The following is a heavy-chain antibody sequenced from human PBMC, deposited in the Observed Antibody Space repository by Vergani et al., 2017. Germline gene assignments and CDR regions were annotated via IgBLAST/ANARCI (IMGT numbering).Heavy chain of an antibody. Sequence: QIQLQQSGPGLVKPSQTLSLTCAISGDSAPSNNAAWNWIRQSPSRGLEWLGRTYYRSKWYNDYAVSGKSRITINPDASKNQFSLQLNSVTPEETAVYYCARVDDQRVGAKGDLEPFNYWGQGTLVTVS. CDR1: GDSAPSNNAA. CDR2: TYYRSKWYN. D-gene: IGHD1-26*01. CDR3: ARVDDQRVGAKGDLEPFNY. J-gene: IGHJ4*02. V-gene: IGHV6-1*01.